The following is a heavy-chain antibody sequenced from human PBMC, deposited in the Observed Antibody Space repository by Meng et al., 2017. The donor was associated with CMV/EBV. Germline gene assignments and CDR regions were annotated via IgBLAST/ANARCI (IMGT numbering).Heavy chain of an antibody. V-gene: IGHV4-59*01. CDR2: IYYSGST. D-gene: IGHD3-16*02. J-gene: IGHJ4*02. CDR1: GGSISSYY. Sequence: SETLSLTCTVSGGSISSYYWSWIRQPPGEGLEWIGYIYYSGSTNYNPSLKSRVTISVDTSKNQFSLKLSSVTAADTAVYYCARFITFGGVIVIDYWGQGTLVTVSS. CDR3: ARFITFGGVIVIDY.